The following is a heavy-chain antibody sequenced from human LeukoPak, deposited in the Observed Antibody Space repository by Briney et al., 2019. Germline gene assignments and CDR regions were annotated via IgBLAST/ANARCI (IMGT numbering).Heavy chain of an antibody. D-gene: IGHD1-26*01. V-gene: IGHV1-69*01. CDR3: ARDSGERIVGATHYAFDI. Sequence: SVKVSCKASGGTFSSYAISWVRQAPGQVLEWMGGIIPIFGTANYAQKFQGRVTITADESTSTAYMELSSLRSEDTAVYYCARDSGERIVGATHYAFDIWGQGTMVTVSS. CDR2: IIPIFGTA. CDR1: GGTFSSYA. J-gene: IGHJ3*02.